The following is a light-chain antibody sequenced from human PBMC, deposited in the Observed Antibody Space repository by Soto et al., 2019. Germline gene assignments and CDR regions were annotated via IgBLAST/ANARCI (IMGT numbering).Light chain of an antibody. V-gene: IGLV2-8*01. CDR2: EVV. CDR3: KSYAGSNTDV. J-gene: IGLJ1*01. CDR1: KSDSGVYEF. Sequence: QSVPTQPPSASGSAGQSVSISCTGTKSDSGVYEFVSWSQHHPGKAPRIIIYEVVQRPSGGPDRFSGSKSGNTASLTVSGLQAADEADYFCKSYAGSNTDVCGSGTKV.